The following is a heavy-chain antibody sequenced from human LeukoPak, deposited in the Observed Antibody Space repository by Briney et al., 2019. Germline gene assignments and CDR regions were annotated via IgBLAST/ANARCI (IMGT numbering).Heavy chain of an antibody. D-gene: IGHD6-13*01. J-gene: IGHJ4*02. CDR3: ARGPYSSSWSLDY. V-gene: IGHV3-48*04. CDR2: ISSSSSSTI. Sequence: PGGSLRLSCAASGFTFSSYSMNWVRQAPGKGLEWVSYISSSSSSTIYYADSVKGRFTISRDNAKNSLYLQMNSLRAEDTAVYYCARGPYSSSWSLDYWGQGTLVTVSS. CDR1: GFTFSSYS.